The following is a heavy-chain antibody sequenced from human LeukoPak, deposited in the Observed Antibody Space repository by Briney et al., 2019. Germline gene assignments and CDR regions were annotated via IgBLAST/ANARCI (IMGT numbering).Heavy chain of an antibody. CDR2: INHSGST. V-gene: IGHV4-34*01. Sequence: SETLPLTCAVYGGSFSGYYWSWIRQPPGKGLEWIGEINHSGSTNYNPSLKSRVTISVDTSKNQFSLKLSSVTAADTAVYYCARARIAVADRFDPWGQGTLVTVSS. J-gene: IGHJ5*02. CDR3: ARARIAVADRFDP. D-gene: IGHD6-19*01. CDR1: GGSFSGYY.